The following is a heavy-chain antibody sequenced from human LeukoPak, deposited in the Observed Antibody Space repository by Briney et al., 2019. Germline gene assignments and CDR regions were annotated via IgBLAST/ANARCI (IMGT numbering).Heavy chain of an antibody. CDR1: GGSISSYY. Sequence: SETLFLTCTVSGGSISSYYWSWIRQPPGKGLEWIGYIYYSGSTNYNPSLKSRVTISVDTSKNQFSLKLSSVTAADTAVYYCASSFVEMANAFDIWGQGTMVTVSS. J-gene: IGHJ3*02. CDR2: IYYSGST. CDR3: ASSFVEMANAFDI. D-gene: IGHD5-24*01. V-gene: IGHV4-59*01.